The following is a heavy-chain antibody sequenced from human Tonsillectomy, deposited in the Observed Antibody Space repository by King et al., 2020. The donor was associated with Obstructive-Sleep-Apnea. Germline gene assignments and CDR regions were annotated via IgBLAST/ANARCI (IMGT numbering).Heavy chain of an antibody. D-gene: IGHD4-23*01. CDR1: GYSISSGYY. CDR3: AGIGNSEDHGAFDI. J-gene: IGHJ3*02. Sequence: VQLQESGPGLVKPSETLSLTCTVSGYSISSGYYWGWIRQPPGKGLEWIGSIYHSGSTYYNPSLKSRVTISVDTSKNQFSLKLSSVTAADTAVYYCAGIGNSEDHGAFDIWGQGTMVTVSS. CDR2: IYHSGST. V-gene: IGHV4-38-2*02.